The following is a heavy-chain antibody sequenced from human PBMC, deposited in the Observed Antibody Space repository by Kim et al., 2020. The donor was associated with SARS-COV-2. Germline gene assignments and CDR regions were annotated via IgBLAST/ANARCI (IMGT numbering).Heavy chain of an antibody. CDR2: IYYSGST. D-gene: IGHD3-22*01. J-gene: IGHJ2*01. V-gene: IGHV4-59*13. CDR1: GGSISSYY. Sequence: SQTLSLTCTVSGGSISSYYWSWIRQPPGKGLEWIGYIYYSGSTNYNPSLKSRVTISVDTSKNQFSLKLSSVTAADTAVYYCARAGSYYDSSGYYYNRFWYFDLWGRGTLVTVSS. CDR3: ARAGSYYDSSGYYYNRFWYFDL.